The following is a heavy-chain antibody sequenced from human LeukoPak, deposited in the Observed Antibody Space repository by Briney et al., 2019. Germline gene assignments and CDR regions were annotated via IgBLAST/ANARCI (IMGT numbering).Heavy chain of an antibody. D-gene: IGHD1-1*01. CDR1: GYTFTGYY. Sequence: GASVKVSCKASGYTFTGYYMRWVRQAPGQGLEWIGWINPNSGGTNYAQKFRGRVTMTRDTSNSTAYMDLSRLRSDGTAVYYCARDDDFVDYWGQGSLVTVSS. CDR3: ARDDDFVDY. J-gene: IGHJ4*02. V-gene: IGHV1-2*02. CDR2: INPNSGGT.